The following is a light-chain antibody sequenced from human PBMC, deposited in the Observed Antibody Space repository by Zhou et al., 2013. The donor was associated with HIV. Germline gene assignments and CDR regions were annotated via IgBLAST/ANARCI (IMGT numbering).Light chain of an antibody. CDR1: SIGSKS. V-gene: IGLV3-21*02. Sequence: SYVLTQPPSVSVAPGQTARITCGGNSIGSKSVHWYQQKPGQAPVLVVYYDSDRPSGIPERFSGSNSGNTATLSINRVDAGDEADYYCQVWDSDSDLVVFGGGTKLTVL. CDR2: YDS. J-gene: IGLJ2*01. CDR3: QVWDSDSDLVV.